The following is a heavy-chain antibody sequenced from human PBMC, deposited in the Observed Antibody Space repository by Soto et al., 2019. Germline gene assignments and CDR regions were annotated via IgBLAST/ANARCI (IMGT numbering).Heavy chain of an antibody. D-gene: IGHD6-13*01. CDR3: ARTSAAGKYYDGMDV. V-gene: IGHV5-51*01. Sequence: PGESLKISCKGSGYNFTSYWIGWVRQMPEKGLEWMGIIYPGDSDTKYSPSFEGQVTISADKSINTAYLQWSSLKASDTAIYYCARTSAAGKYYDGMDVWGQGTTVTVSS. J-gene: IGHJ6*02. CDR2: IYPGDSDT. CDR1: GYNFTSYW.